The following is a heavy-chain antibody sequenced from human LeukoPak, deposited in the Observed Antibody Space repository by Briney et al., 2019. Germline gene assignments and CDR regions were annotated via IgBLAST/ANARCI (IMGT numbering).Heavy chain of an antibody. CDR1: GFTFSSYT. V-gene: IGHV3-64*01. D-gene: IGHD3-10*01. Sequence: GGSLRLSCAASGFTFSSYTMHWVRQAPGKGLEYVSAISSNGGSTYYANSVKGRFTISRDNSKNTLYLQMGSLRAEDTAVYYCAKGTAYITMVRDLDYWGQGTLVTVSS. CDR2: ISSNGGST. J-gene: IGHJ4*02. CDR3: AKGTAYITMVRDLDY.